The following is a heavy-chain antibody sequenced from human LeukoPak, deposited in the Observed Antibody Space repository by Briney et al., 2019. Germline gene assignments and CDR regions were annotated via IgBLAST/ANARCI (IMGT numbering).Heavy chain of an antibody. CDR1: GFTFSSYG. Sequence: PGGSLRLSCAASGFTFSSYGMHWVRQAPGKGREWVAVIWYDGSNKYYADSVKGRFTISRDNSKNTMYLQMNSLRAEDTAVYYCAKVVSTVTTRDHDAFDIWGQGTMVTVSS. CDR3: AKVVSTVTTRDHDAFDI. V-gene: IGHV3-33*06. J-gene: IGHJ3*02. D-gene: IGHD4-17*01. CDR2: IWYDGSNK.